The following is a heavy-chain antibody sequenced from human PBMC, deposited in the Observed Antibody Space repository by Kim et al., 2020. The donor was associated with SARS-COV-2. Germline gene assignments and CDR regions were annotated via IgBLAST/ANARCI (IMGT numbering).Heavy chain of an antibody. V-gene: IGHV3-30*01. CDR3: ARAKRWELPYYYYYGMDV. Sequence: GRFTISRDNSKNTLYLQMNSLRAEDTAVYYCARAKRWELPYYYYYGMDVWGQGTTVTVSS. J-gene: IGHJ6*02. D-gene: IGHD1-26*01.